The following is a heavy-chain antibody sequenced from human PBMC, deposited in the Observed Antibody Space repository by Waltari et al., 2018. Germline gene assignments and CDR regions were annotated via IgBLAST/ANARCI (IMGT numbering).Heavy chain of an antibody. CDR1: GYSSSRDR. CDR3: AKEGNCGGECYSDY. CDR2: IRFDGTDK. Sequence: QVQLVESGGGVVQPGESLRLSCAASGYSSSRDRIHWVGQAPGKGLEWVAFIRFDGTDKYYTDSVKGRFTIFRDNSKNTLYLQMNSLRVEDTAMYFCAKEGNCGGECYSDYWGQGALVTVSS. D-gene: IGHD2-21*01. V-gene: IGHV3-30*02. J-gene: IGHJ4*02.